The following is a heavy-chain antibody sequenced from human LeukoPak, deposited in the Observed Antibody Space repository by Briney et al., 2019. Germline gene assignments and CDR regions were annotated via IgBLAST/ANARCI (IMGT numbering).Heavy chain of an antibody. CDR1: GFTXSRYX. V-gene: IGHV3-74*01. Sequence: SGFTXSRYXXHWVRQVPGKXXVWVSRINPDESDTTSADSVKGRFTISRDNAKNTLFLQMNSLRAEDTAVYYCAKDLPAAYFDYWGQGTLVTVSS. D-gene: IGHD2-2*01. J-gene: IGHJ4*02. CDR3: AKDLPAAYFDY. CDR2: INPDESDT.